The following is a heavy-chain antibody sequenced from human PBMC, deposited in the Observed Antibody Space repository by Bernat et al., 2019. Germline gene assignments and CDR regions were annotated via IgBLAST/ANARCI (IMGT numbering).Heavy chain of an antibody. CDR2: IISKTDGGTT. CDR1: GFTFSNAW. D-gene: IGHD3-16*01. Sequence: EVQLVESGGGLVKPGGSLRLSCAASGFTFSNAWMNWVRQAPGKGLEWVGRIISKTDGGTTDYAAPVKGRFTISRDDSKNTLYLQMNSLKTEDTAVYYCTTDWAHSLFDYWGQGTLVTVSS. CDR3: TTDWAHSLFDY. V-gene: IGHV3-15*07. J-gene: IGHJ4*02.